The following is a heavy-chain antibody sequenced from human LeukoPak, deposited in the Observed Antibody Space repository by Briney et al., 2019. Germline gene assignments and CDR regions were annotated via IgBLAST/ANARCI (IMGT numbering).Heavy chain of an antibody. Sequence: GGSLRLSCAASGFTFSSYAMHWVRQAPGKGLEWVAVISYDGSNKYYADSVKGRFTISRDNSKNTLYLQMNSLRAEDTAVYYCARDPRYSSGWYSSVTDYWGQGTLVTVSS. J-gene: IGHJ4*02. CDR3: ARDPRYSSGWYSSVTDY. V-gene: IGHV3-30-3*01. D-gene: IGHD6-19*01. CDR2: ISYDGSNK. CDR1: GFTFSSYA.